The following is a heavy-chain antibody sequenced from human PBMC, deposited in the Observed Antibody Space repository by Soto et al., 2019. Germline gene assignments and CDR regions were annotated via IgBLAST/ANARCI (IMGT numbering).Heavy chain of an antibody. J-gene: IGHJ4*02. D-gene: IGHD2-15*01. CDR2: IRDSGDTT. V-gene: IGHV3-23*01. Sequence: EVHLLESGGGLVQPGGSLRLSCAASGFTFNTYAMSWVRQAPGKGLEWVSTIRDSGDTTYYADSVKGRFTISRDNSKNTLYLQMNSLRAEDTAVYYCAKDGFESSGDYKDWGQGTLVTVSS. CDR3: AKDGFESSGDYKD. CDR1: GFTFNTYA.